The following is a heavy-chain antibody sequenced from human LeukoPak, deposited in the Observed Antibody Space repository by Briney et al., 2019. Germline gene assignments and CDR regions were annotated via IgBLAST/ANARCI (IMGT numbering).Heavy chain of an antibody. J-gene: IGHJ4*02. D-gene: IGHD3-10*01. CDR3: ARYRGANGYYFDY. CDR2: IYHSGST. V-gene: IGHV4-4*02. CDR1: GGSISSGNW. Sequence: SETLSLTCAVSGGSISSGNWWSWVRQPPGKGLEWIGEIYHSGSTNYNPSLKSRVTISVDKSKNQFSLKLSSVTAADTAVYYCARYRGANGYYFDYWGQGTLVTVSS.